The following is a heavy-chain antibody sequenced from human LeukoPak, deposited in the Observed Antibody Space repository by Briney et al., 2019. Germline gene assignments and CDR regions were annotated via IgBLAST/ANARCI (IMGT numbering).Heavy chain of an antibody. CDR3: ARPHGGYYDFWSGYYSPFDY. V-gene: IGHV3-48*01. CDR2: ISSSSSTI. D-gene: IGHD3-3*01. CDR1: GFTFSSYS. Sequence: PGGSLRLSCAASGFTFSSYSMNWVRQAPGKGLEWVSYISSSSSTIYYADSVKGRFTISRDNAKNSLYLQMNSLRAEDTAVYYCARPHGGYYDFWSGYYSPFDYWGQGTLVTVSS. J-gene: IGHJ4*02.